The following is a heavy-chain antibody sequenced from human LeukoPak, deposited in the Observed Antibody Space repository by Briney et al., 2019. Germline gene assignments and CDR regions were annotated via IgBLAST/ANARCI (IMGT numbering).Heavy chain of an antibody. CDR1: GGSFSGYY. CDR2: INHSGST. CDR3: ARDHPRALRGYSYGYLRGVYPFDY. J-gene: IGHJ4*02. V-gene: IGHV4-34*01. D-gene: IGHD5-18*01. Sequence: SETLSLTCAVYGGSFSGYYWSWIRQPPGKGLEWIGEINHSGSTNYNPSLKSRVTISVDTSKNQFSLKLSSVTAADTAVYYCARDHPRALRGYSYGYLRGVYPFDYWGQGTLVTVSS.